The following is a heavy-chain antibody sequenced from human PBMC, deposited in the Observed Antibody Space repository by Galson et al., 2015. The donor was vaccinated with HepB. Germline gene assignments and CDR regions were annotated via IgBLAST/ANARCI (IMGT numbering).Heavy chain of an antibody. CDR3: AREVGQQRDYYYYGMDV. CDR2: ISYDGSNK. CDR1: GFTFSSYA. D-gene: IGHD6-13*01. V-gene: IGHV3-30*04. Sequence: LRLSCAASGFTFSSYAMHWVRQAPGKGLEWVAVISYDGSNKYYADSVKGRFTISRDNSKNTLYLQMNSLRAEDTAVYYCAREVGQQRDYYYYGMDVWGQGTTVTVSS. J-gene: IGHJ6*02.